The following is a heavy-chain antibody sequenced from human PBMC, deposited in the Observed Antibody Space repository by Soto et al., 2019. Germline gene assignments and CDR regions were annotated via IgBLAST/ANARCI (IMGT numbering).Heavy chain of an antibody. V-gene: IGHV3-33*06. Sequence: GGSLRLSCAASGFTFSSYGMHWVRQAPGKGLEWVAVIWYDGSNKYYADSVKGRFTISRDNSKNTLYLQMNSLRAEDTAVYYCAKAPSIAAWRAFDIWGQGTMVTVSS. CDR2: IWYDGSNK. D-gene: IGHD6-6*01. J-gene: IGHJ3*02. CDR1: GFTFSSYG. CDR3: AKAPSIAAWRAFDI.